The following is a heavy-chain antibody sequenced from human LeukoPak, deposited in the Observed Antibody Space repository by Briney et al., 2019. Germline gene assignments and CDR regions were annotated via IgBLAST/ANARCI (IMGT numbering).Heavy chain of an antibody. D-gene: IGHD6-13*01. CDR2: IYHSGST. V-gene: IGHV4-30-2*01. CDR1: GVSISSGGYS. CDR3: ARRAAAGTHAFDI. Sequence: SQTLSLTCAVSGVSISSGGYSWSWIRQPPGKGLEWIGYIYHSGSTYYNPSLKSRVTISVDRSKNQFSLKLSSVTAADTAVYYCARRAAAGTHAFDIWGQGTMVTVSS. J-gene: IGHJ3*02.